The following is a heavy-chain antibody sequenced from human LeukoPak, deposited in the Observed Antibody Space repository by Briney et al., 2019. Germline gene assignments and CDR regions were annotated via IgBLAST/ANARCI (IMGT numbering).Heavy chain of an antibody. CDR3: ATASWREGHGGAFDI. Sequence: ASVKVSCKASGYTFTSYDINWVRQATGQGLEWMGWMNPNSGNTGYAQKFQGRVTITADESTSTAYMELSSLRSEDTAVYYCATASWREGHGGAFDIWGQGTMVTVSS. J-gene: IGHJ3*02. CDR1: GYTFTSYD. D-gene: IGHD6-13*01. CDR2: MNPNSGNT. V-gene: IGHV1-8*01.